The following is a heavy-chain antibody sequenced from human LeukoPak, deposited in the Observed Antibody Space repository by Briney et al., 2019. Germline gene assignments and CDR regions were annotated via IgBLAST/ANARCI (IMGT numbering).Heavy chain of an antibody. J-gene: IGHJ4*02. CDR1: GFTFSSYS. V-gene: IGHV3-23*01. Sequence: GGSLRLSCAASGFTFSSYSMNWVRQAPGKGLEWVSAISSSADSTYYADSVKGRFTISKDIFKNTLYLQMDSLRAEDTAIYYCAKDSPVCTYWGQGTLVTVSS. D-gene: IGHD2-8*01. CDR2: ISSSADST. CDR3: AKDSPVCTY.